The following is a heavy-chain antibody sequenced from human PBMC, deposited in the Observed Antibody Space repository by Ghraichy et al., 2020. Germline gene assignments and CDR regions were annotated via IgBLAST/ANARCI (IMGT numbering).Heavy chain of an antibody. CDR1: GDSVSSNSAA. CDR3: ARVPSSRLSDAFDI. Sequence: SQTLSLTCAISGDSVSSNSAAWNWVRPSPSRGLEWLVRTYYRSKWYNDYAVSVKSRITINPDTSKNQFSLQLNSVTPEDTAVYYCARVPSSRLSDAFDIWGQGTMVTVSS. V-gene: IGHV6-1*01. D-gene: IGHD6-25*01. J-gene: IGHJ3*02. CDR2: TYYRSKWYN.